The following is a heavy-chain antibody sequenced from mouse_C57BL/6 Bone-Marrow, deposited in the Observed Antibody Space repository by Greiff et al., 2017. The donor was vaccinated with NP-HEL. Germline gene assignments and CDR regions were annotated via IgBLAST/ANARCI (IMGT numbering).Heavy chain of an antibody. Sequence: EVMLVESGGGLVKPGGSLKLSCAASGFTFSSYAMSWVRQTPEKRLEWVATISDGGSYTYYPDNVKGRFTISRDNAKNNLYLQMSHLKSEETAMYYCARDLTTVVATNFDVWGTGTTVTVSS. CDR2: ISDGGSYT. D-gene: IGHD1-1*01. CDR3: ARDLTTVVATNFDV. CDR1: GFTFSSYA. J-gene: IGHJ1*03. V-gene: IGHV5-4*01.